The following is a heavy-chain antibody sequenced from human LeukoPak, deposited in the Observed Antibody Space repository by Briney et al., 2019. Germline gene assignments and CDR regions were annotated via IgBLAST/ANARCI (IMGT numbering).Heavy chain of an antibody. CDR1: GFTFSSYS. J-gene: IGHJ4*02. Sequence: GGSLRLSCAASGFTFSSYSMNWVRQAPGKGLEWVSSISSSSSYIYYADSVKGRFTISRDNAKNSLYLQMNSLRAEDTAVYYCARDSDYDILTGYYNVAYWGQGTLVTVSS. V-gene: IGHV3-21*01. CDR2: ISSSSSYI. CDR3: ARDSDYDILTGYYNVAY. D-gene: IGHD3-9*01.